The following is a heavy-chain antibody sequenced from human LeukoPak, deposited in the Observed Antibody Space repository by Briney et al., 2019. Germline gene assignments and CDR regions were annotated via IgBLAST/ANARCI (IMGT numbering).Heavy chain of an antibody. CDR1: GFTFSSYD. Sequence: GGSLRLSCAASGFTFSSYDMHWVRQAPGKGLEWVAVIWYDGSNKYYADSVKGRFTISRDNSKNTLYLQMNSLRAEDTAVYYCARDYYGSGSYYASGMDVWGKGTTVTVSS. CDR3: ARDYYGSGSYYASGMDV. CDR2: IWYDGSNK. D-gene: IGHD3-10*01. J-gene: IGHJ6*04. V-gene: IGHV3-33*01.